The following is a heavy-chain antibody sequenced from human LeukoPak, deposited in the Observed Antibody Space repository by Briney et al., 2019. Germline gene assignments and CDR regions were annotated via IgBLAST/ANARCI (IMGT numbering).Heavy chain of an antibody. J-gene: IGHJ4*02. CDR2: IYSGGNI. CDR3: ARGKSQLLSFDY. Sequence: PGGSLRLSCAASGFTVSSAYMSWVRRAPGKGLEWVSVIYSGGNIYYADSVKGRFTISRDNSKNTLYLQMNSLRVEDTAVYYCARGKSQLLSFDYWGQGTLVTVSS. D-gene: IGHD2-2*01. CDR1: GFTVSSAY. V-gene: IGHV3-53*01.